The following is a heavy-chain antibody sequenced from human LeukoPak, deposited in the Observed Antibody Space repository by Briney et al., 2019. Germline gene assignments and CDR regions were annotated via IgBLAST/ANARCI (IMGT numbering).Heavy chain of an antibody. CDR2: INPSGGST. V-gene: IGHV1-46*01. CDR1: GYTFTSYY. CDR3: ARGDIVVVPAAILYYYGMDV. J-gene: IGHJ6*02. D-gene: IGHD2-2*02. Sequence: ASVKVSCKASGYTFTSYYMHWVRQAPGQGLEWMGIINPSGGSTSYAQKFQGRVTMTRDTSTSTVYMELSSLRSEDTAVYYCARGDIVVVPAAILYYYGMDVWGQGTTVTVSS.